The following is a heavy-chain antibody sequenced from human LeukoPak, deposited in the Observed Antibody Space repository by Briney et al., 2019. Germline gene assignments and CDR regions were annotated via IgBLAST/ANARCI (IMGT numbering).Heavy chain of an antibody. Sequence: SETLSLTCTVSGGSISNYYWSWIRQPPGKGLEWIGYIYTSGTTNYNPSLKSRVTISVDTFKNQFSLRLSSVTAADTAVYYCARQYSSSSFFDYWGQGTLVTVSS. CDR3: ARQYSSSSFFDY. J-gene: IGHJ4*02. D-gene: IGHD6-6*01. V-gene: IGHV4-4*09. CDR2: IYTSGTT. CDR1: GGSISNYY.